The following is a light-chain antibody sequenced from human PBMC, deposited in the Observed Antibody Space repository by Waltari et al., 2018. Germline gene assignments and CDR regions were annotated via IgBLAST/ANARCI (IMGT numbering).Light chain of an antibody. CDR3: LSYAATVSFG. CDR1: SSDVGNNNH. V-gene: IGLV2-23*02. CDR2: EVS. J-gene: IGLJ2*01. Sequence: QPALTQPASVSGSPGQSITISCTGTSSDVGNNNHVCWYQKHPDKVPNLFIYEVSKRPYGVSDRFSGSKSGNTASLTISGLQAEDEADYYCLSYAATVSFGFGGGTKLTVL.